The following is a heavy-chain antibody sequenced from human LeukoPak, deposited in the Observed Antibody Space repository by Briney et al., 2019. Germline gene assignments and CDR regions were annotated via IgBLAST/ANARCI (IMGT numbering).Heavy chain of an antibody. D-gene: IGHD1-26*01. J-gene: IGHJ4*02. Sequence: SETLSLTCAVYGGSFSGYYWSWIRQPPGKGLEWIGEINHSGSTNYNPSLKSRVTISVDTSKNQFSLKLSSVTAADTAVYYCASLGRGWDWGQGTLVTVSS. CDR1: GGSFSGYY. V-gene: IGHV4-34*01. CDR2: INHSGST. CDR3: ASLGRGWD.